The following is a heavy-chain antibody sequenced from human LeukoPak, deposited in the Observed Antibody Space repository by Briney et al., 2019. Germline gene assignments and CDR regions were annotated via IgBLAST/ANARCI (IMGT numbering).Heavy chain of an antibody. CDR1: GFTFGSYE. J-gene: IGHJ4*02. D-gene: IGHD3-9*01. V-gene: IGHV3-48*03. CDR3: AREDPYYDILTGRYYYFDY. Sequence: PGGSLRLSCAASGFTFGSYEMNWFRQAPGKGLESVSYLSSSGSTIYYADSVKGRFTISRDNAKNSLYLQMNSLRAEDTAVYYCAREDPYYDILTGRYYYFDYWGQGTLVTVSS. CDR2: LSSSGSTI.